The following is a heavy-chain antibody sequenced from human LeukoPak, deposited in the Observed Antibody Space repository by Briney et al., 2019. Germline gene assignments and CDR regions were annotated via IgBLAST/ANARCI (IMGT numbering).Heavy chain of an antibody. CDR1: GYTFTGYY. Sequence: ASVKVSCKASGYTFTGYYMHWVRQAPGQGLEWMGWINPNSGGTNYAQKFQGRVTMTRDTSISTAYMELSRLRSDDTAVYYCAMSRLGELSFMVDYWGQGTLVTVSS. D-gene: IGHD3-16*02. J-gene: IGHJ4*02. CDR2: INPNSGGT. CDR3: AMSRLGELSFMVDY. V-gene: IGHV1-2*02.